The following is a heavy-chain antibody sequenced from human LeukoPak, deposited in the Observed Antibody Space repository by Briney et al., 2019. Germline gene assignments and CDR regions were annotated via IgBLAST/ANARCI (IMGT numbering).Heavy chain of an antibody. CDR2: ISSSSSYI. Sequence: PGGSLRLSCAASGFTFSSYSMNWVRQAPGKGLEWVSSISSSSSYIYYANSVKGRFTISRDNAKNSLYLQMNSLRVEDTAVYYCARGTVVGAQVDYYYGLDVWGQGTTVTVSS. V-gene: IGHV3-21*01. CDR3: ARGTVVGAQVDYYYGLDV. J-gene: IGHJ6*02. D-gene: IGHD1-26*01. CDR1: GFTFSSYS.